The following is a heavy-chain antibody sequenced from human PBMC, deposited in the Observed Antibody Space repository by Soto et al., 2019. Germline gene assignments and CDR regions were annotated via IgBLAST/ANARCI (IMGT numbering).Heavy chain of an antibody. J-gene: IGHJ4*02. Sequence: QVQLVQSGAEVKKPGASVKVSCKASGFTFTDYYMHWVRQAPGQGLEWMGWINPNSGGTNYAQKFQGWVTMTRDTSISTAYMELSRLRSDDTAVYYCARGMGITMVRGIINEPPHYWGQGTLVTVSS. CDR1: GFTFTDYY. D-gene: IGHD3-10*01. CDR2: INPNSGGT. CDR3: ARGMGITMVRGIINEPPHY. V-gene: IGHV1-2*04.